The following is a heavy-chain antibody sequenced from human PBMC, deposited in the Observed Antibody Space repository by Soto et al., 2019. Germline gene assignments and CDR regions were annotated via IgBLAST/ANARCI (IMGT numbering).Heavy chain of an antibody. CDR2: IYHSGST. V-gene: IGHV4-30-2*01. J-gene: IGHJ4*02. CDR3: ARGAPVVNDY. Sequence: QLQLQESGSGLVKPSQTLSLTCGVSGGSISSSVYSWGGIRQPPGKGLEWIGYIYHSGSTYYNPSLKSRVTISVDRSKNQFSLKLSSVPAADTAVYYCARGAPVVNDYWGQGTLVTVSS. CDR1: GGSISSSVYS. D-gene: IGHD3-22*01.